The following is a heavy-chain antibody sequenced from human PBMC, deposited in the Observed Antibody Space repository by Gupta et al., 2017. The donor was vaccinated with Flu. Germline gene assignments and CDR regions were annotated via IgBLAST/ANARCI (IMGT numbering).Heavy chain of an antibody. V-gene: IGHV3-23*01. J-gene: IGHJ6*02. CDR3: AKDDDLNYYHHGLDV. CDR1: EFSFSSYA. CDR2: ITASGAAT. Sequence: EVHLLESGGDLVQPGGSLRLACVASEFSFSSYAMSWVRQAPGKGLEWVSLITASGAATYYAESVEGRFTISRDNSKNTLYLQMNRLTAEDTAVYYCAKDDDLNYYHHGLDVWGQGTPVTVSS.